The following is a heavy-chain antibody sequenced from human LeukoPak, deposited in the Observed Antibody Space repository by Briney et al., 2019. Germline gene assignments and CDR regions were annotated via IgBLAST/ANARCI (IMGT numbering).Heavy chain of an antibody. J-gene: IGHJ4*02. D-gene: IGHD6-19*01. CDR1: GYTFTSYY. V-gene: IGHV1-46*01. CDR3: ARDQIAVAADVGFDY. Sequence: ASVKVSCKASGYTFTSYYMHWVRQAPGQGLEWMGIINPSGGSTSYAQKFQGRVTMTRDTSTSTVYMELSSLRSEDTAVYYCARDQIAVAADVGFDYWGQGTLVTVSS. CDR2: INPSGGST.